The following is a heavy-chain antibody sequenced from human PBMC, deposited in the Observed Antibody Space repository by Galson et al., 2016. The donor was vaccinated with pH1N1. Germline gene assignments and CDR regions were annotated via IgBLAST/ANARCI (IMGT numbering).Heavy chain of an antibody. CDR1: GFSFSVYA. J-gene: IGHJ4*02. CDR2: VSEDGTKK. Sequence: SLRLSCAGSGFSFSVYAMHWARQAPGKGLEWVAIVSEDGTKKYYADSVKGRFTISRDNSKNTLYLQMNSLRVEDTGIYYCARSFEQEWLPLGFWGQGTLVTVSS. V-gene: IGHV3-30*04. D-gene: IGHD3-3*01. CDR3: ARSFEQEWLPLGF.